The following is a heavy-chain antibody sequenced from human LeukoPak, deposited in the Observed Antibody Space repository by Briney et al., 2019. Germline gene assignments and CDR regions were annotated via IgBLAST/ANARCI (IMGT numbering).Heavy chain of an antibody. CDR2: RYYSGDN. J-gene: IGHJ3*02. CDR3: ARHRLEGDTFDI. D-gene: IGHD3-3*01. V-gene: IGHV4-4*02. CDR1: GGSISSSNW. Sequence: SGTLSLTCAVSGGSISSSNWWSWVHQPPGKGLEWIGSRYYSGDNYYSPSLKSRVTISVDTSRNEFALKLNSVTAADTAVYFCARHRLEGDTFDIWGQGTKVTVSS.